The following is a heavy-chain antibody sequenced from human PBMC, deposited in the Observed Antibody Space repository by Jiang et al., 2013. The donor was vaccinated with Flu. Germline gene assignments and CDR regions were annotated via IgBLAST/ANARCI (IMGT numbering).Heavy chain of an antibody. V-gene: IGHV1-46*01. Sequence: SGAEVKKPGASVKVSCKASGYTFTSYYMHWVRQAPGQGLEWMGIINPSGGSTSYAQKFQGRVTMTRDTSTSTVYMELSSLRSEDTAVYYCARDVGRIAVAIYYFDYWGQGTLVTVSS. CDR1: GYTFTSYY. D-gene: IGHD6-19*01. CDR3: ARDVGRIAVAIYYFDY. J-gene: IGHJ4*02. CDR2: INPSGGST.